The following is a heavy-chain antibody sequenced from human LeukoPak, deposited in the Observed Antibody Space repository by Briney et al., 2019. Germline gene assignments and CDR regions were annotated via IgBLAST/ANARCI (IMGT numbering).Heavy chain of an antibody. CDR2: ISYDGSNK. D-gene: IGHD3-10*01. CDR1: GFTFSSYA. Sequence: GGSLRLSCAASGFTFSSYAMHWVRQAPGKGLEWVAVISYDGSNKYYADSVKGRFTISRDNSKNTLYLQMNSLRAEDTAVYYCARQSHYYGSGSYLFDPWGQGTLVTVSS. CDR3: ARQSHYYGSGSYLFDP. J-gene: IGHJ5*02. V-gene: IGHV3-30-3*01.